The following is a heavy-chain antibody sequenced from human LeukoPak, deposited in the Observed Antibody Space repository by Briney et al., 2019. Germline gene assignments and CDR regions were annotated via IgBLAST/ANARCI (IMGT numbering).Heavy chain of an antibody. CDR1: GYRFTSDG. J-gene: IGHJ5*02. CDR2: ISPYNGYT. Sequence: VASVKVSCKASGYRFTSDGITCVRQAPGQGLEWMGWISPYNGYTKYAENLQGRVTMTADTSTSTAFLELRYLRFDDTAVYYCARDHYADYFRWFDPWGQGTLVTVSS. D-gene: IGHD4-17*01. CDR3: ARDHYADYFRWFDP. V-gene: IGHV1-18*04.